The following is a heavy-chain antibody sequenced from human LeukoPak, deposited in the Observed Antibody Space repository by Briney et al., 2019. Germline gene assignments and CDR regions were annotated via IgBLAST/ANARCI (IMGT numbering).Heavy chain of an antibody. CDR1: GFTFSDYY. CDR3: ARSLWFTLLDY. D-gene: IGHD3-10*01. V-gene: IGHV3-11*04. J-gene: IGHJ4*02. CDR2: ISSSGSTI. Sequence: GGSLRLSCAASGFTFSDYYMSWIRQAPGKGLEWVSYISSSGSTIYYADSVRGRFTISRDNAKNSLYLQMNSLRAEDTAVYYCARSLWFTLLDYWGQGTLVTVSS.